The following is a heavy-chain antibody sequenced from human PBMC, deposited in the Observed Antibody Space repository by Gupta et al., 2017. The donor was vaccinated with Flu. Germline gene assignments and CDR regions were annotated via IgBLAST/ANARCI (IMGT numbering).Heavy chain of an antibody. J-gene: IGHJ4*02. CDR2: IQHYGGSG. CDR1: GFSLNHHH. V-gene: IGHV3-23*01. D-gene: IGHD6-19*01. Sequence: EVELWESGGGLVEPGGSLRLSCAASGFSLNHHHIHLVRQAPGKGLEWVAGIQHYGGSGYYADSVRGRFTISRDQSKKTLLLQMTRLTVDDSAVYDCVRDMTVWGGGWHGPPRIPGDLWGQGTLVTVSS. CDR3: VRDMTVWGGGWHGPPRIPGDL.